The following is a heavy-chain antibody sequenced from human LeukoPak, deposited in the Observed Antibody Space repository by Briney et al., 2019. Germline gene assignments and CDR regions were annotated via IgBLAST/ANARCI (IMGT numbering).Heavy chain of an antibody. CDR3: ARSYVGGFWFDP. CDR1: GGSISSGDYY. D-gene: IGHD4-23*01. Sequence: SQTLSLTCTVSGGSISSGDYYWSWIRQPPGKGLGWIGYIYYSGSTYYNPSLKSRVTISVDTSKNQFSLKLSSVTAADTAVYYCARSYVGGFWFDPWGQGTLVTVSS. CDR2: IYYSGST. V-gene: IGHV4-30-4*01. J-gene: IGHJ5*02.